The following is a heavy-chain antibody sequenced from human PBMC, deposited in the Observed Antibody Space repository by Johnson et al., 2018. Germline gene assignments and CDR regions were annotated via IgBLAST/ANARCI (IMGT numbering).Heavy chain of an antibody. CDR1: GFSFINAW. CDR3: VTVGEKYYYYMDV. Sequence: VQLVESGGGLVKXGGSLRLXCAASGFSFINAWMKWVRQAPGKGLEWVGHIKSKSDGGTTDYAAPVKGRFTISRDDFKNTLYLQMNSLKTEDTAVYFCVTVGEKYYYYMDVWGKGTTVTVSS. D-gene: IGHD1-26*01. CDR2: IKSKSDGGTT. J-gene: IGHJ6*03. V-gene: IGHV3-15*07.